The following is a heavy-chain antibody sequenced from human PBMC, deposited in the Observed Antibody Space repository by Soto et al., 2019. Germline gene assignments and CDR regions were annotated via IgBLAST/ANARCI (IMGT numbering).Heavy chain of an antibody. D-gene: IGHD4-17*01. CDR1: GVSFSGYY. J-gene: IGHJ5*02. CDR3: ARGRDYGDSPGETGWFDP. CDR2: INESGRT. V-gene: IGHV4-34*01. Sequence: QVQLQQWGAGLLKPSATLSLTCAVYGVSFSGYYWSWIRQAPGEGLEWIGEINESGRTNYNPSLKSRVTISVDTSKNQFSLKLSSVTATDTAVYYCARGRDYGDSPGETGWFDPWGQGTLVTVSS.